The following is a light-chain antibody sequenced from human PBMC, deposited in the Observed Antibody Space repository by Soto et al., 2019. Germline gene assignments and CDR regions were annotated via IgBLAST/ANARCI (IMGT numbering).Light chain of an antibody. CDR2: AAS. CDR1: QSISSS. CDR3: QQSYSSPYT. V-gene: IGKV1-39*01. J-gene: IGKJ2*01. Sequence: DIPMTQSPSSLSAAVGGRVTITCRASQSISSSLNWYQQKPGKAPKLLIYAASSLQSGVPSRFSGGGSGTDFTLTISSLHPEDCATYYCQQSYSSPYTFGQGTKLEIK.